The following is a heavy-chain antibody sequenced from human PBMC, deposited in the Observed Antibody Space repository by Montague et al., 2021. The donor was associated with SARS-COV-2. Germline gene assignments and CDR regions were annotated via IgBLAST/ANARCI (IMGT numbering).Heavy chain of an antibody. V-gene: IGHV4-61*02. Sequence: TLSLTCTVSGGSISSGSYYWSWIRQLAGKGLEWIGRIYTSGSTNYNPSLKSRVTISVDTSKNQFSLKLSSVTAADTAVYYCAREIGLGTIFGVVTISGWFDPWGQGTLVTVSS. D-gene: IGHD3-3*01. CDR1: GGSISSGSYY. CDR2: IYTSGST. CDR3: AREIGLGTIFGVVTISGWFDP. J-gene: IGHJ5*02.